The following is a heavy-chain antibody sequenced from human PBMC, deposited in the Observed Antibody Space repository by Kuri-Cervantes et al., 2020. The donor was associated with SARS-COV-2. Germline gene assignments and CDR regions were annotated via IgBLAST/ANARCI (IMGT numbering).Heavy chain of an antibody. Sequence: GGSLRLSCAASGFTFSSYSMNWVRQAPGKGLEWVSYISSSGSTIYYADSVKGRFTISRDNAKNSLYLQMNSLRAEDTAVYYCARDRDDSSGRYYFDYWGQGTLVTVSS. CDR2: ISSSGSTI. D-gene: IGHD3-22*01. J-gene: IGHJ4*02. CDR1: GFTFSSYS. V-gene: IGHV3-48*04. CDR3: ARDRDDSSGRYYFDY.